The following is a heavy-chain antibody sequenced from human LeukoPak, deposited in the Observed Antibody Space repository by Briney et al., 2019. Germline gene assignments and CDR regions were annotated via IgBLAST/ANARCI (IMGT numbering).Heavy chain of an antibody. V-gene: IGHV1-2*02. CDR3: ARVGFLEWFGNMDV. J-gene: IGHJ6*03. CDR2: ISAYNGNT. Sequence: ASVKVSCKASGYTFTTYAMNWVRQAPGQGLERMGWISAYNGNTNYAQKFQGRVTMTRDTSISTAYMELSRLRSDDTAVYYCARVGFLEWFGNMDVWGKGTTVTVSS. D-gene: IGHD3-3*01. CDR1: GYTFTTYA.